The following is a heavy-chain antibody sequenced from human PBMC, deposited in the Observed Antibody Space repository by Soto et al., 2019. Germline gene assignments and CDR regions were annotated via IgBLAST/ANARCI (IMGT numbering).Heavy chain of an antibody. J-gene: IGHJ5*02. D-gene: IGHD6-19*01. CDR1: GLSITDSEMG. Sequence: QDTLKESGPVLVKPTETLTLRCTVSGLSITDSEMGVSWISQPPGQPLEWLAHIDSSGEKSYRTFLKSRLAISKDTSKSQIVLTMTNMDPADTATYYCARRHLAVAVSPWFDPWGQGIPVTVSS. CDR2: IDSSGEK. CDR3: ARRHLAVAVSPWFDP. V-gene: IGHV2-26*01.